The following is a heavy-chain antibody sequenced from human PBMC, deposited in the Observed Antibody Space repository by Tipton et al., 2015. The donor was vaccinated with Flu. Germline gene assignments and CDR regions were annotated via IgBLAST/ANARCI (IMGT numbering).Heavy chain of an antibody. V-gene: IGHV3-30*04. CDR1: GFTFSSYA. CDR3: ARDAVEWDGPGSYYTSLNWFDT. CDR2: ISYDGSNK. J-gene: IGHJ5*02. Sequence: SLRLSCAASGFTFSSYAMHWVRQAPGKGLEWVAVISYDGSNKYYADSVKGRFTISRDNSKNTLYLQMNSLRAEDTAVYYCARDAVEWDGPGSYYTSLNWFDTWGQGTLVTVSS. D-gene: IGHD3-10*01.